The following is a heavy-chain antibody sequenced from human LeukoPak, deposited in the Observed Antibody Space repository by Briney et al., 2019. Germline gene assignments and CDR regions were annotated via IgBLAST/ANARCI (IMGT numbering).Heavy chain of an antibody. J-gene: IGHJ5*02. CDR2: INPSGSST. V-gene: IGHV1-46*01. Sequence: ASMKVSCKASGYSFTSHYMHCVRHALGQRLEWWGLINPSGSSTIYAQKFQGRVTMTRDMSTTTDYMELSSLRSDDTAVYYCARDNSVGDAAWWFDPWGQGTLVTVSS. D-gene: IGHD1-26*01. CDR1: GYSFTSHY. CDR3: ARDNSVGDAAWWFDP.